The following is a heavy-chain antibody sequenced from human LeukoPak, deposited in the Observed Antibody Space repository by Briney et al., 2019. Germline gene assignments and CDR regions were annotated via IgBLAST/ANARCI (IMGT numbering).Heavy chain of an antibody. Sequence: GSLRLSCAASGFTFSSYAMSWVRQAPGKGLEWVSAISGSGGSTYYADSVKGRFTISRDNSKNTLYLQMNSLRAEDTAVYYCAKADYYDILTGYYYYFDYWGQGTLVTVSS. J-gene: IGHJ4*02. CDR3: AKADYYDILTGYYYYFDY. CDR2: ISGSGGST. CDR1: GFTFSSYA. V-gene: IGHV3-23*01. D-gene: IGHD3-9*01.